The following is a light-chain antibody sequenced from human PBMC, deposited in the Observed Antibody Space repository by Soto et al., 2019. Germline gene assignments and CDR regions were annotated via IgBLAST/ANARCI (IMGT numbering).Light chain of an antibody. CDR3: QQYGSSRIT. CDR1: QSVSSN. J-gene: IGKJ5*01. V-gene: IGKV3-20*01. CDR2: DAS. Sequence: EIVMTQSPATLPVSPGERATLSCRASQSVSSNLAWYQQKPGQSPRLLIYDASSRATGIPDRFSGSGSGTDFTLTISRLEPEDFAVYYCQQYGSSRITFGQGTRLEIK.